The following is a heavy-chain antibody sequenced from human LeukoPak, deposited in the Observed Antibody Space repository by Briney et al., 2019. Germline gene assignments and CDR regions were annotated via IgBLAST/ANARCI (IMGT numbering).Heavy chain of an antibody. V-gene: IGHV4-39*01. J-gene: IGHJ5*02. CDR3: ARVNTQGVPSP. D-gene: IGHD2-15*01. CDR1: GGSISSSDYY. Sequence: TSETLSLTCTVSGGSISSSDYYWGWIRQPPGKGLEWIASIYYRGTTHYNPSHQSRVTMSVDTSKNQFSLKLSSVTAADTAVYYCARVNTQGVPSPWGQGILVTVSS. CDR2: IYYRGTT.